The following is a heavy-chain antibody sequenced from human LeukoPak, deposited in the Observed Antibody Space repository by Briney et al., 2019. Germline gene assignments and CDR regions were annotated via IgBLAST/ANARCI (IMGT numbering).Heavy chain of an antibody. Sequence: GGSLRLSCAASGFTFSDYWMTRVRQAPGKGLEWVASIKTDGSEKQYVDSVKGRFTISRDNGKNSLYVQMNSLRAEDTAVYFCARSFPDYWGQGTLVTVSS. V-gene: IGHV3-7*01. CDR3: ARSFPDY. CDR1: GFTFSDYW. CDR2: IKTDGSEK. J-gene: IGHJ4*02.